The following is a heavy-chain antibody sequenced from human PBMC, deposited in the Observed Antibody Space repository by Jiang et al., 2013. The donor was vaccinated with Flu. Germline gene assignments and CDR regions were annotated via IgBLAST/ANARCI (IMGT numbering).Heavy chain of an antibody. D-gene: IGHD1-1*01. Sequence: SGAEVKKPGASVKVSCKASGYTFTGYYMHWVRQAPGQGLEWMGWINPNSGGTNYAQKFQGRVTMTRDTSISTAYMELSRLRSDDTAVYYCAREGTTKGGAALYFDLWGRGTLVTVSS. CDR1: GYTFTGYY. CDR3: AREGTTKGGAALYFDL. J-gene: IGHJ2*01. CDR2: INPNSGGT. V-gene: IGHV1-2*02.